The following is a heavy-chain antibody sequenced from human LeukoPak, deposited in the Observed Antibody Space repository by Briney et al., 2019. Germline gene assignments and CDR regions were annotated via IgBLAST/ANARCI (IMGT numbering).Heavy chain of an antibody. CDR2: IYYSGST. J-gene: IGHJ6*02. D-gene: IGHD3-16*01. CDR1: GGSISSSSHY. V-gene: IGHV4-61*05. Sequence: SETLSLTCTVSGGSISSSSHYWGWIRQPPGKGLEWIGYIYYSGSTNYNPSLKSRVTISVDTSKNQFSLKLSSVTAADTAVYYCARRMGAHGSKTPDYYYYGMDVWGQGTTVTVSS. CDR3: ARRMGAHGSKTPDYYYYGMDV.